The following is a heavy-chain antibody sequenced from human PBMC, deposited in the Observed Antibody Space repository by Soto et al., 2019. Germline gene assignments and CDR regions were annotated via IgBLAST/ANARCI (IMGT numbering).Heavy chain of an antibody. V-gene: IGHV4-39*01. CDR3: ARHPVGGDAVDY. D-gene: IGHD1-26*01. J-gene: IGHJ4*01. CDR2: VFYTGSP. Sequence: SETLSLTCTVSGASINSNVHYWGWVRQSPGKGLEWIASVFYTGSPYHNPSLESRVSISVDTSDNQFSLKVTSVTAADTGIYYCARHPVGGDAVDYRVQGTLVS. CDR1: GASINSNVHY.